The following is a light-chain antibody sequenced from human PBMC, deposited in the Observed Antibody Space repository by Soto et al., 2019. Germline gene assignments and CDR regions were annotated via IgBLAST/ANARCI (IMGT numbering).Light chain of an antibody. CDR3: SSYTSTNSLL. V-gene: IGLV2-14*03. J-gene: IGLJ3*02. Sequence: QSALTQPASVSGSPGQSITISCTGTNSDVGDFLFVSWYQQHPAKAPKLILFDVTNRPSGISNRFSGSKSGNTASLTISGLLPEDEADYFCSSYTSTNSLLFGGGTKLTVL. CDR2: DVT. CDR1: NSDVGDFLF.